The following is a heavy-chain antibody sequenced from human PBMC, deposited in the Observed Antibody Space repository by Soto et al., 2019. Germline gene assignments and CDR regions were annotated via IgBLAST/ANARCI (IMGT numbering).Heavy chain of an antibody. J-gene: IGHJ3*02. CDR1: GYTFTGYY. CDR2: INPNSGGT. V-gene: IGHV1-2*04. CDR3: ARAEDDAFDI. Sequence: GASVKVSCKASGYTFTGYYMHWVRQAPGQGLEWMGWINPNSGGTNYAQRFQGWVTMTRDTSISTAYMELSRLRPDDTAVYYCARAEDDAFDIWGQGTMVTVSS.